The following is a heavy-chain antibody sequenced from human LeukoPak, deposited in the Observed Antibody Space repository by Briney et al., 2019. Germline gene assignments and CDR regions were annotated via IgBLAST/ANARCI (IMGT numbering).Heavy chain of an antibody. CDR1: GFTFSSYA. D-gene: IGHD4-23*01. J-gene: IGHJ6*03. CDR3: ATSSTVVIYYYYMDV. CDR2: ISGSGGST. V-gene: IGHV3-23*01. Sequence: GGSLRLSCAASGFTFSSYAMSWVRQAPGKGLEWVSAISGSGGSTYYADSVKGRFTISRDNSKNTLYLQMNSLRAEDTAVYYCATSSTVVIYYYYMDVWGKGTTVTVSS.